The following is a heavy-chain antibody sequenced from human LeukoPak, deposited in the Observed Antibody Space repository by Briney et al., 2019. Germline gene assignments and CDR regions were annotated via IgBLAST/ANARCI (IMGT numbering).Heavy chain of an antibody. D-gene: IGHD7-27*01. CDR1: GGSISSGGYS. V-gene: IGHV4-30-4*07. CDR2: IYNSGST. J-gene: IGHJ4*02. Sequence: SETLSLTCAVSGGSISSGGYSYNWIRQPPGKGLEWIGYIYNSGSTSYNPSLKSRVTMSVDTSKNQFSLKLSSVTAADTAVYYCASGRGDNWGDYFDYWGQGTLVTVSS. CDR3: ASGRGDNWGDYFDY.